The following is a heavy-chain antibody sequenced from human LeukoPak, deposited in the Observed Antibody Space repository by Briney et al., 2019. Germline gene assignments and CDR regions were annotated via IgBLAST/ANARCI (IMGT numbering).Heavy chain of an antibody. V-gene: IGHV4-59*11. CDR2: IYYSGSS. Sequence: SETLSLTCTVSGGSISSHYWSWIRQPPGKGLEWIGYIYYSGSSKYNPSLKSRVTISVDTSKNQFSLKLSSVTAADTAVYYCARLYDSSGYTNWLDPWGQGTLVAVSS. D-gene: IGHD3-22*01. CDR1: GGSISSHY. J-gene: IGHJ5*02. CDR3: ARLYDSSGYTNWLDP.